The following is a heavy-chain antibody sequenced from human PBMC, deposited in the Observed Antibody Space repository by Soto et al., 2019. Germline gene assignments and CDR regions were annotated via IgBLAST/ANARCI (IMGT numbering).Heavy chain of an antibody. CDR2: IRYSSNTI. CDR1: GFTFSIYN. D-gene: IGHD3-10*01. V-gene: IGHV3-48*02. J-gene: IGHJ4*02. Sequence: EVQLVESGGGLVQSGGSLRLSCVASGFTFSIYNMNWVRQAPGKGLEWVSFIRYSSNTIYYADSVKGRFTISRDNAKNSLYLQMNSLRDEDTAVYYCARGLLNYGTYYSDYWGQGTLVTVSS. CDR3: ARGLLNYGTYYSDY.